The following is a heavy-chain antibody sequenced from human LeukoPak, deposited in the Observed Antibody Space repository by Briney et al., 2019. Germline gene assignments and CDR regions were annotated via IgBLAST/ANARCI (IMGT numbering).Heavy chain of an antibody. V-gene: IGHV1-2*02. CDR2: INPNSGGT. Sequence: GASVKVSCKASGYTFTIYYIHWVRQAPGQGLEWMGWINPNSGGTNYAQKFQGRVTMTRDTSISTAYMELSRLRSDDTAVYYCARGPDNWEGWFDPWGQGTLVTVSS. CDR1: GYTFTIYY. J-gene: IGHJ5*02. D-gene: IGHD1-20*01. CDR3: ARGPDNWEGWFDP.